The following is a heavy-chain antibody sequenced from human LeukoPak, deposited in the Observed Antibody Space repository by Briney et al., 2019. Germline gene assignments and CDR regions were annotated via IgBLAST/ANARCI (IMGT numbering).Heavy chain of an antibody. CDR2: INHSGST. D-gene: IGHD2-21*01. J-gene: IGHJ5*02. Sequence: PSETLSLTCAVYGGSFSGYYWSWIRQPPGKGLEWIGEINHSGSTNYNPSLKSRVTISVDTSKNQFSLKLSSVTAADTAVYYCARSGPTVVLIGDRFDPWGQGILVTVSS. V-gene: IGHV4-34*01. CDR3: ARSGPTVVLIGDRFDP. CDR1: GGSFSGYY.